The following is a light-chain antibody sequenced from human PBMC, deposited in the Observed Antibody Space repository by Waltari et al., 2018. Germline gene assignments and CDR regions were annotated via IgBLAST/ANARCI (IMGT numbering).Light chain of an antibody. CDR2: DNN. V-gene: IGLV1-51*01. Sequence: QSVLTQPPPVSAAPGQKVTISCSGSLSNIGKYYVSWYHQLPGAAPKLLIYDNNKRPSGIPDRFSASKSGTSATLGITGLQIGDDADYYCATWDNTLSEVVFGGGTKLTVL. CDR3: ATWDNTLSEVV. CDR1: LSNIGKYY. J-gene: IGLJ2*01.